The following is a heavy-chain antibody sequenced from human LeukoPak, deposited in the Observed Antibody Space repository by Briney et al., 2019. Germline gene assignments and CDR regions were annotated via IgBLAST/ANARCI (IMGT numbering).Heavy chain of an antibody. CDR3: ARGLLFGDY. J-gene: IGHJ4*02. Sequence: GGSLRLSCAASGFTISSYAMHWVRQAPGKGLEWVAVISYDGSNKYYADSVKGRFTISRDNSKNTLYLQMNSLRAEDTAVYYCARGLLFGDYWGQGTLVTVSS. V-gene: IGHV3-30-3*01. D-gene: IGHD3-10*01. CDR2: ISYDGSNK. CDR1: GFTISSYA.